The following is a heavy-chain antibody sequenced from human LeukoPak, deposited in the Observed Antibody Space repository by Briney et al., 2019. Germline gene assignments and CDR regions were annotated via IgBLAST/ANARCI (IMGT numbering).Heavy chain of an antibody. D-gene: IGHD2-15*01. CDR3: AREKMGGYCSGGSCYSDYYYGMDV. CDR1: GITLSSYD. CDR2: ISYDGSNK. J-gene: IGHJ6*02. V-gene: IGHV3-30-3*01. Sequence: GGSLRLSCAASGITLSSYDMHWVRQAPGKALEWVAVISYDGSNKDYADSVKGRFTISRDNSKNTLDLQMNSLRAEDTAVYYCAREKMGGYCSGGSCYSDYYYGMDVWGQGTTVTVSS.